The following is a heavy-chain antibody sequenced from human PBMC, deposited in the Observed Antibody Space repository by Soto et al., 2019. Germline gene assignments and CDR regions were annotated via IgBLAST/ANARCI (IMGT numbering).Heavy chain of an antibody. J-gene: IGHJ6*02. D-gene: IGHD5-18*01. CDR3: ARDPRYSYGDPPHRGMDV. CDR1: GGSFSSYA. Sequence: SVKVSCKVSGGSFSSYAFNWVRQAPGQGLEWMGGIIPLLDTTNYAQNLQDRVTITADKSTYTVYMELSSLRSEDTALYYCARDPRYSYGDPPHRGMDVWGQGTTVTVSS. V-gene: IGHV1-69*10. CDR2: IIPLLDTT.